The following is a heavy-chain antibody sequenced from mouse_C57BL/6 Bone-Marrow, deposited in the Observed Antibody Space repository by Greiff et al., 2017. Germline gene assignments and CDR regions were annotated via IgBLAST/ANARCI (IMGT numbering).Heavy chain of an antibody. CDR1: GYTFTSYW. J-gene: IGHJ1*03. Sequence: VQLQQSGAELVKPGASVKMSCKASGYTFTSYWITWVKQRPGQGLAWIGDIYPGSGSTNDNEKFKSKATLTVDTSSSTAYMQLSSLTTEDTAVYYCARPYYSNYWYFDVWGTGTTGPVSS. D-gene: IGHD2-5*01. CDR3: ARPYYSNYWYFDV. CDR2: IYPGSGST. V-gene: IGHV1-55*01.